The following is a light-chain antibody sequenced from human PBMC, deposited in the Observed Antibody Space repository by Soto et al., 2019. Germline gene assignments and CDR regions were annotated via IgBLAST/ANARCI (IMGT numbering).Light chain of an antibody. CDR3: QQYNSYSHT. CDR2: KAS. V-gene: IGKV1-5*03. J-gene: IGKJ2*01. Sequence: VETTQNTSTLSPSVGDRVTITCRASQSISSWLAWYQQKPGKAPKLLIYKASSLESGVPSRFSGSGSGTEFTLTISSLQPDDFATYYCQQYNSYSHTFGQGTKVDIK. CDR1: QSISSW.